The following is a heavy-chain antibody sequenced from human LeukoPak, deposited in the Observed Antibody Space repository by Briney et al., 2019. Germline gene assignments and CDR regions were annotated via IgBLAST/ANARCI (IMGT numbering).Heavy chain of an antibody. D-gene: IGHD3-22*01. J-gene: IGHJ4*02. CDR2: IYRKSDGGTT. CDR1: GFTFSNAW. CDR3: TRGSNSYDSSDFYN. Sequence: GGSLRLSCAASGFTFSNAWMNWVRQAPGKGLEWVGRIYRKSDGGTTEYAAPVKGRFTISRDDSKDTLFLQMNSLKSEDTAVYVCTRGSNSYDSSDFYNWGQGTLVTVSS. V-gene: IGHV3-15*01.